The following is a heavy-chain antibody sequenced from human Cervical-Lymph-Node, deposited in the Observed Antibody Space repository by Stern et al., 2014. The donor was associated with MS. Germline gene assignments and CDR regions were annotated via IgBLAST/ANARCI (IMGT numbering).Heavy chain of an antibody. D-gene: IGHD1-14*01. CDR1: GYAFTSSG. CDR2: ISAYNGNT. CDR3: ARHSIKGYNCFDT. Sequence: QVQLVQSGAELKKPGASVKVSCKASGYAFTSSGISWVRQAPGQGLEWIGWISAYNGNTNYAQRFQDRVNMTTATSTSTAYMELRSLRSDDTAVYYCARHSIKGYNCFDTWGQGTLVTVSS. J-gene: IGHJ5*02. V-gene: IGHV1-18*01.